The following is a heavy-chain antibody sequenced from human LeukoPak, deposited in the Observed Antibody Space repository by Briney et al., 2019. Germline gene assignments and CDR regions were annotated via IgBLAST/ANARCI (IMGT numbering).Heavy chain of an antibody. CDR1: GVTVSSDY. CDR3: TTVSSRRFDY. J-gene: IGHJ4*02. V-gene: IGHV3-66*01. Sequence: PGGSLRLSCAASGVTVSSDYMNWVRQAPGKGLEWVSIIYSGGNTYYADSLKGRFSISRDNSKNTLYLQMNSLRAEDTAVYYCTTVSSRRFDYWGQGTLVTVSS. CDR2: IYSGGNT.